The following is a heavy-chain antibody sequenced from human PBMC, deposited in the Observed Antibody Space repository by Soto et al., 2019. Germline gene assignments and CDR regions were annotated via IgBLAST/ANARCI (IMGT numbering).Heavy chain of an antibody. V-gene: IGHV3-23*01. J-gene: IGHJ4*02. CDR1: GFTFGSYA. CDR3: ARTYCYDSTGYYRTFDY. D-gene: IGHD3-22*01. CDR2: AGPSGSST. Sequence: PGGSLRLSCAASGFTFGSYAMSWVRLAPGKGLEWVSVAGPSGSSTFYADSVRGRFTISRDNVENTLYLQMNSLRVADTALYFCARTYCYDSTGYYRTFDYWGQRTLVTVSS.